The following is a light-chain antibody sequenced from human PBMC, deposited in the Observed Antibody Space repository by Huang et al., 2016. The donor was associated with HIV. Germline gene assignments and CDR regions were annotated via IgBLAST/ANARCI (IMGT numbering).Light chain of an antibody. CDR1: QDIGKY. CDR2: DAS. Sequence: DIQMTQSPSSLSASVGDRVTITCQASQDIGKYLNWYQQKPGQVPKLLIFDASNLETGVPSRFSGSGSGTEFTFTITTLQPEDIATYYCQHYDSLPPWTFGQGTRVQI. CDR3: QHYDSLPPWT. V-gene: IGKV1-33*01. J-gene: IGKJ1*01.